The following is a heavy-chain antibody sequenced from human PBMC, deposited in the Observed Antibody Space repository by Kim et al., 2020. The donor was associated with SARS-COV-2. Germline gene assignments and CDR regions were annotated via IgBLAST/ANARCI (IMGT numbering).Heavy chain of an antibody. D-gene: IGHD3-10*01. V-gene: IGHV1-8*01. CDR3: ARAVWFRELLPRYYFDY. Sequence: KGQGRVTMTRNTSISTAYMELSSLRSEDTAVYYCARAVWFRELLPRYYFDYWGQGTLVTVSS. J-gene: IGHJ4*02.